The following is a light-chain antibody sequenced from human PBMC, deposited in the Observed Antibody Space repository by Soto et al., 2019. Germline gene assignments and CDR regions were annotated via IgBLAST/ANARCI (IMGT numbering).Light chain of an antibody. CDR2: DAS. CDR1: QTIRRW. Sequence: DIEMTQSPSTLSASVGDRVTITCRASQTIRRWLAWYQQRPGKAPKVQIYDASTLETGVPARFSGSGSETEFTLTTSSLHPEDSATYYCQHYNSDPLTFGQGTKVEIK. J-gene: IGKJ1*01. CDR3: QHYNSDPLT. V-gene: IGKV1-5*01.